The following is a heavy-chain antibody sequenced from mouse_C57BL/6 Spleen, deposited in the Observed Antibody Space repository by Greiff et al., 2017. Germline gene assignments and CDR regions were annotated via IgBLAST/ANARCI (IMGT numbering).Heavy chain of an antibody. CDR3: ARGDYSNSFFDY. Sequence: EVMLVESEGGLVQPGSSMKLSCTASGFTFSDYYMAWVRQVPEKGLEWVANINYDGSSTYYLDSLKSRFIISRDNAKNILYLQMSSLKSEDTATYYCARGDYSNSFFDYWGQGTTLTVSS. J-gene: IGHJ2*01. CDR1: GFTFSDYY. V-gene: IGHV5-16*01. CDR2: INYDGSST. D-gene: IGHD2-5*01.